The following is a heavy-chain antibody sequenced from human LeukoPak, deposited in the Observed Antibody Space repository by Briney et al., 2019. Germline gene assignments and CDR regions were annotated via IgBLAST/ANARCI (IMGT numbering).Heavy chain of an antibody. J-gene: IGHJ4*02. CDR1: GYSFTTYG. D-gene: IGHD2/OR15-2a*01. V-gene: IGHV1-18*01. CDR2: ITAYNGNT. Sequence: ASVKVSCKTSGYSFTTYGTNWVRRAPGQGHEWMGWITAYNGNTNYAHKFQGRFTMTTDTYTRTVYMELRGLKSNDTAVYYCARGVSNRWADFWGQGTLVTVSS. CDR3: ARGVSNRWADF.